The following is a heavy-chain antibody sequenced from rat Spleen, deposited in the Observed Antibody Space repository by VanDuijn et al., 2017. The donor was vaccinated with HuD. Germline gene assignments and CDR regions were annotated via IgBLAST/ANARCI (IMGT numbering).Heavy chain of an antibody. Sequence: EVQLVESGGGLVQPGRSLKLSCAASGFTFSDYGVAWVRQAPTTGLEWVATISPSGGSTFYRDSVKGRFTISRDIAKSTLYLQMDSLRSEDTATYYCATSPYYWYFDFWGPGTMVTVSS. CDR2: ISPSGGST. D-gene: IGHD1-12*01. CDR1: GFTFSDYG. CDR3: ATSPYYWYFDF. V-gene: IGHV5-29*01. J-gene: IGHJ1*01.